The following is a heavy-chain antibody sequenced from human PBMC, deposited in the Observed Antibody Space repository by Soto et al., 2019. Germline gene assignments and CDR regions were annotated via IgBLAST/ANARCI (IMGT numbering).Heavy chain of an antibody. CDR1: GGTFSSYT. CDR3: AREAAMRSAAFDI. V-gene: IGHV1-69*08. J-gene: IGHJ3*02. D-gene: IGHD2-2*01. CDR2: IIPILGIA. Sequence: QVELVQSGAEVKKPGSSVKVSCKAYGGTFSSYTISWVRQAPGQGLEWMGRIIPILGIANYAQKFQGRVTITADKSTSTAYMELSSLRSEDTAVYYCAREAAMRSAAFDIWGQGTMVTVSS.